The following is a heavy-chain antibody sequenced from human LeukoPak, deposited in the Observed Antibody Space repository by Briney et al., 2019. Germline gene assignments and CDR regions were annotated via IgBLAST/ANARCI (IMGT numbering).Heavy chain of an antibody. V-gene: IGHV4-39*01. CDR2: IFDNGNT. CDR1: GDSISSNNYF. CDR3: ASRVG. Sequence: SETLSLTCTVSGDSISSNNYFWGWIRQPPGKGLEWIGSIFDNGNTYYNPSLKSRVTISVDSSKNQFSLKLNSVTATDTAVYYCASRVGWGQGTLVTVSS. J-gene: IGHJ4*02. D-gene: IGHD1-26*01.